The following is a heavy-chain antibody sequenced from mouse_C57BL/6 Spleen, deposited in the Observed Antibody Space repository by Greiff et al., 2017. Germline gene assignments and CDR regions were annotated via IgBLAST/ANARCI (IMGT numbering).Heavy chain of an antibody. J-gene: IGHJ1*03. CDR2: IDPSDSYT. CDR3: ASRGGLRRGYFDV. CDR1: GYTFTSYW. D-gene: IGHD2-4*01. Sequence: QVQLQQPGAELVRPGTSVKLSCKASGYTFTSYWLHWVKQRPGQGLEWIGVIDPSDSYTNYNQKFKGKATLTVDTSSSTAYMQLSSLTSEDSAVYYCASRGGLRRGYFDVWGTGTTVTVSS. V-gene: IGHV1-59*01.